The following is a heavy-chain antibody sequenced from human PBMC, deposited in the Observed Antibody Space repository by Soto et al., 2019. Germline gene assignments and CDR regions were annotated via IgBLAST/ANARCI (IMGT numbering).Heavy chain of an antibody. D-gene: IGHD6-13*01. J-gene: IGHJ6*02. CDR3: ARLAAVPHRFGMDV. CDR1: GFTFSSYW. V-gene: IGHV3-7*03. Sequence: EVQLVESGGGLVQPGGSLRLSCAASGFTFSSYWMSWVRQAPGKGLEWVANIKQDGSEKYYVESVKGRFTISRDNAKNSLYMHMSRLRAEDTACYYCARLAAVPHRFGMDVWGQGTTVTVSS. CDR2: IKQDGSEK.